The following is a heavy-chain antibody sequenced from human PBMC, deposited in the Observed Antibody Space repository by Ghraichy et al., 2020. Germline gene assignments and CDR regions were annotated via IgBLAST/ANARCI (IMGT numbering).Heavy chain of an antibody. CDR3: AKDNPPRRYCSGGSCYPYYFDY. J-gene: IGHJ4*02. V-gene: IGHV3-23*01. CDR2: ISGSGGST. D-gene: IGHD2-15*01. Sequence: GESLRLSCAASGFTFSSYAMSWVRQAPGKGLEWVSAISGSGGSTYYADSVKGRFTISRDNSKNTLYLQMNSLRAEDTAVYYCAKDNPPRRYCSGGSCYPYYFDYWGQGTLVTVSS. CDR1: GFTFSSYA.